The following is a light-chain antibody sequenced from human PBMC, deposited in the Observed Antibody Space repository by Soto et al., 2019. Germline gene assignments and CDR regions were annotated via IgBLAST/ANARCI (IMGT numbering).Light chain of an antibody. CDR1: QNIRTY. Sequence: DIPMTQSPYSLSASVGDSVPITCRASQNIRTYLNWYQQQPGRAPKLLIHSASALPSGVPSRFSGSGSGTEFTLTMSGLQPEDCATYYCQQGHSTPYTFGQGTKVDIK. CDR2: SAS. CDR3: QQGHSTPYT. V-gene: IGKV1-39*01. J-gene: IGKJ2*01.